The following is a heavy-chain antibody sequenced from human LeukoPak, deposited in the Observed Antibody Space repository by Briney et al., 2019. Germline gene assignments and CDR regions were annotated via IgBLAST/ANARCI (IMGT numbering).Heavy chain of an antibody. V-gene: IGHV4-4*07. D-gene: IGHD4-17*01. Sequence: PSETLSLTCTVSGGSISSYYWSWIRQPAGKGLEWSGRIYTSGSTNYNPSLKSRVTMSVDTSKNQFSLKLSSVTAADTAVYYCARGGIYGDYEYYYYMDVWGKGTTVTVSS. CDR2: IYTSGST. CDR1: GGSISSYY. CDR3: ARGGIYGDYEYYYYMDV. J-gene: IGHJ6*03.